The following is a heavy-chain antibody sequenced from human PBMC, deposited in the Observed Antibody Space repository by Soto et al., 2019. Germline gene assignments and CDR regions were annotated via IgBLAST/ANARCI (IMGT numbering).Heavy chain of an antibody. J-gene: IGHJ4*02. CDR3: ARLNPIAAAFDY. CDR2: ISGNGGST. V-gene: IGHV3-64*01. CDR1: GFTFSYYA. Sequence: EVQLVESGGGLVQPGGSLRLSCAASGFTFSYYAMHWVRQAPGKGLEYVSAISGNGGSTYYANSVKGRFTISRDNSKNTLYLQMGSLRAEDMAVYYCARLNPIAAAFDYWGQGTLVTVSS. D-gene: IGHD6-13*01.